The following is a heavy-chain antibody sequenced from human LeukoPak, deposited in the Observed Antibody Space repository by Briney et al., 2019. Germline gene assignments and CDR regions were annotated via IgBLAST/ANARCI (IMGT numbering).Heavy chain of an antibody. V-gene: IGHV4-59*01. CDR2: IFYSGST. J-gene: IGHJ3*02. CDR3: ARVGITDSFDI. Sequence: SETLSLTCTVSGGPISSYYWSWIRQPPGKGLEWIGYIFYSGSTDYNPSFKSRVTISLDTSKTHFSLELSSVTAADTAVYYYARVGITDSFDIWGQGTMVTVSS. D-gene: IGHD3-10*01. CDR1: GGPISSYY.